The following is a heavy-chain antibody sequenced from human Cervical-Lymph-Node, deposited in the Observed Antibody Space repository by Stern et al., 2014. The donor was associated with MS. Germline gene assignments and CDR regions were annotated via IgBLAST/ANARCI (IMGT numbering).Heavy chain of an antibody. CDR3: AKAPGRGYSDYDYGY. CDR1: EFSFSSYA. J-gene: IGHJ4*02. Sequence: EVQLVESGGGLVQPGGSLRLSCAASEFSFSSYAMSWVRQAPGKGLEWVSTISSSGVITYYADSVKGRFTISRDNSKNTLYLQMNSLRAEDTAVYYCAKAPGRGYSDYDYGYWGQGTLVTVSS. D-gene: IGHD5-12*01. V-gene: IGHV3-23*04. CDR2: ISSSGVIT.